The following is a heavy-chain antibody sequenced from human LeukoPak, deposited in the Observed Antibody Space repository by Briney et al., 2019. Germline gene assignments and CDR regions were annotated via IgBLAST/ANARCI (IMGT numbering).Heavy chain of an antibody. V-gene: IGHV3-48*02. CDR3: ARGYYYDTSGIDC. Sequence: PGGSLRLSCAASGFTFISYGMNWVRQAPGKGPEWVSYISSSSGTIYYADSVKGRFTISRDNAKNSLYLQMNSLRDEDTAVYYCARGYYYDTSGIDCWGQGTLVTVSS. D-gene: IGHD3-22*01. CDR2: ISSSSGTI. J-gene: IGHJ4*02. CDR1: GFTFISYG.